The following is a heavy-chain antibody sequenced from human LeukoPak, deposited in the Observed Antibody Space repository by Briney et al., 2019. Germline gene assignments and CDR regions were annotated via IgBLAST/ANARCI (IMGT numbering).Heavy chain of an antibody. Sequence: PSETLSLTCAVYGGSFSGYYWSWIRQPPGKGLEWIGEINHSGSTNYNPSLKSRVTISVDMSKNQFSLKLSSVTAADTAVYYCAREARYYDSSGYNWYFDLWGRGTLVTVSS. CDR2: INHSGST. D-gene: IGHD3-22*01. CDR3: AREARYYDSSGYNWYFDL. V-gene: IGHV4-34*01. J-gene: IGHJ2*01. CDR1: GGSFSGYY.